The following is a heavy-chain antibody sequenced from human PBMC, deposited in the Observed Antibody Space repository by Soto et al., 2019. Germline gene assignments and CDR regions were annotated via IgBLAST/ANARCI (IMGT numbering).Heavy chain of an antibody. CDR3: ARVGRSYYKY. D-gene: IGHD3-10*01. V-gene: IGHV3-48*03. J-gene: IGHJ4*02. CDR1: GFTFSSYE. Sequence: GGSLRLSCAASGFTFSSYEMNWVRQAPGKGLEWVSYISSSGSTIYYADSVKGRFTISRDNAENSLYLQMNSLRAEDTAVYYCARVGRSYYKYWGQGTLVTVSS. CDR2: ISSSGSTI.